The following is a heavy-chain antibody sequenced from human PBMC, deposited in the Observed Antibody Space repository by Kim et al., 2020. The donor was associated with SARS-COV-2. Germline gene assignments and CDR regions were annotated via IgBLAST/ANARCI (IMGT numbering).Heavy chain of an antibody. CDR2: IVVGSGNT. D-gene: IGHD3-10*01. CDR1: GFTFTSSA. CDR3: AAGGVRRESYYGSENDAFDI. J-gene: IGHJ3*02. V-gene: IGHV1-58*02. Sequence: SVKVSCKASGFTFTSSAMQWVRQARGQRLEWIGWIVVGSGNTNYAQKFQERVTITRDMSTSTAYMELSSLRSEDTAVYYCAAGGVRRESYYGSENDAFDIWAQGTMVTVSS.